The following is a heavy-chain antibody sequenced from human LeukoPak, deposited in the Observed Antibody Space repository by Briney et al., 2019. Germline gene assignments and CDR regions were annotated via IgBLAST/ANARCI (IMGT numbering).Heavy chain of an antibody. CDR3: AIFRVGYCSGGSCLFDY. J-gene: IGHJ4*02. Sequence: ASVKVSCKASGYTFTGYYMHWVRQAPGQGLERMGWINPNSGGTNYAQRFQGRVTMTRDTSISTAYMELSRLRSDDTAVYYCAIFRVGYCSGGSCLFDYWGQGTLVTVSS. D-gene: IGHD2-15*01. CDR1: GYTFTGYY. V-gene: IGHV1-2*02. CDR2: INPNSGGT.